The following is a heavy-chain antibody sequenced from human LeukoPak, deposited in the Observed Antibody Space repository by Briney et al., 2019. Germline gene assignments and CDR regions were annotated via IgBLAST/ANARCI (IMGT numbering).Heavy chain of an antibody. J-gene: IGHJ4*02. V-gene: IGHV4-34*01. Sequence: SETLSLTCAVYGGSFSGYYWSWIRQPPGKGLEWIGEINHSGSTNYNPSLKSRVTISVDTSKNQFSLKLRFVTAANTAVYYCARGPYYDFWSGYYGKFDYWGQGTLVTVSS. CDR2: INHSGST. CDR3: ARGPYYDFWSGYYGKFDY. D-gene: IGHD3-3*01. CDR1: GGSFSGYY.